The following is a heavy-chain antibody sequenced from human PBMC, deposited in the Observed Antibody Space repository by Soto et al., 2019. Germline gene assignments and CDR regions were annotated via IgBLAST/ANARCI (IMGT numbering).Heavy chain of an antibody. V-gene: IGHV3-23*01. Sequence: EVQLLESGGGLVQPGGSLRLSCAASGFTFSSYAMSWVRQAPGKGLEWVSAISGSGGSTYYADSVKGRFTISRDNSKNTLYLQMNSLRAEDTAVYYCAKDRAYCSSTSCYPVDFDYWGQGTLVTVSS. CDR1: GFTFSSYA. J-gene: IGHJ4*02. CDR3: AKDRAYCSSTSCYPVDFDY. D-gene: IGHD2-2*01. CDR2: ISGSGGST.